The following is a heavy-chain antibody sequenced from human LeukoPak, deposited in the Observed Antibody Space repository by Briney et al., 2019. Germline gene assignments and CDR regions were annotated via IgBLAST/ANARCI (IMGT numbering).Heavy chain of an antibody. J-gene: IGHJ4*02. CDR3: TRDHMNY. CDR2: IFSNGDT. CDR1: EFTISRNY. Sequence: GGSLRLSCTASEFTISRNYMLWVRQAPGKGLEWVSLIFSNGDTHYADSVKGRFTISRDTSKNTVSLQMKSLRVEDTAMYYCTRDHMNYWGQGTLVTVSS. V-gene: IGHV3-53*01. D-gene: IGHD2-21*01.